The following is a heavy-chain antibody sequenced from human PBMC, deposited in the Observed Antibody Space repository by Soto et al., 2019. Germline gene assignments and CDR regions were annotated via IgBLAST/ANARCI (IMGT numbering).Heavy chain of an antibody. J-gene: IGHJ4*02. V-gene: IGHV3-48*03. D-gene: IGHD3-10*01. Sequence: EVQLVESGGGLVQPGGSLRLSCVASGFSFSSYEMNWVRQAPGKGLEWVSFISSSGTTIYYADSVKGRFTISRDNAKNSLYLQMNSLGAEDTAVYYCVYGYYFDYWGQGTLVTVSS. CDR1: GFSFSSYE. CDR2: ISSSGTTI. CDR3: VYGYYFDY.